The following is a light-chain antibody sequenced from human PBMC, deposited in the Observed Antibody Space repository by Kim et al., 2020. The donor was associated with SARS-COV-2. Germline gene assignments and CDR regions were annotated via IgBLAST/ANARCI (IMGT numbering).Light chain of an antibody. J-gene: IGLJ3*02. V-gene: IGLV3-21*04. CDR2: YDS. Sequence: SYELTQPPSVSVAPGKTARITCGGNNIGSKSVHWYQQKPGQAPVLVIYYDSDRPSGIPERFSGSTSGNTATLTISWVVAGVEADYYCQVRDSSSDHWVFG. CDR1: NIGSKS. CDR3: QVRDSSSDHWV.